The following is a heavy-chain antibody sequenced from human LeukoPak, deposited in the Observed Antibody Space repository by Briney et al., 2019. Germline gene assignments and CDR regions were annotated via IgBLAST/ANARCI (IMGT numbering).Heavy chain of an antibody. Sequence: GGSLRLSCAASGFTFTTYWMSWVRQAPGKGLEWVANIKQDGTEKYYVDSVKGRFTISRDNAKNSLYLQMNSLRAEDTAVYYCAKAHGDYGDYEDVVDYWGQGTLVTVSS. CDR2: IKQDGTEK. V-gene: IGHV3-7*03. CDR3: AKAHGDYGDYEDVVDY. J-gene: IGHJ4*02. CDR1: GFTFTTYW. D-gene: IGHD4-17*01.